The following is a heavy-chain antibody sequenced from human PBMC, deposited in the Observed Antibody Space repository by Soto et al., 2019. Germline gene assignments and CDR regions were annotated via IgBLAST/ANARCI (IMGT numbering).Heavy chain of an antibody. CDR3: AKGPDTAMVPYYFDY. J-gene: IGHJ4*02. D-gene: IGHD5-18*01. CDR2: ISGSGGST. V-gene: IGHV3-23*01. CDR1: GFTFSSYA. Sequence: GGSLRLSCAASGFTFSSYAMSWVRQAPGKGLEWVSAISGSGGSTYYADSVKGRFTISRDNSKNTLYLQMNGLRAEDTAVYYCAKGPDTAMVPYYFDYWGQGTLVTVSS.